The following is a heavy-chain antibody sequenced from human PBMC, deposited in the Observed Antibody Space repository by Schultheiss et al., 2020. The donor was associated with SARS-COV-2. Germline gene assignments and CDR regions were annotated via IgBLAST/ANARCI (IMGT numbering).Heavy chain of an antibody. J-gene: IGHJ6*02. D-gene: IGHD3-3*01. CDR3: ARDRVLRFLEWGTGYYYDGMDF. CDR2: IIPIFGTA. Sequence: SVKVSCKASGGTFSSYAISGVRQAPGQGLEWMGGIIPIFGTANYAQKFQGRVTITRDTSASTAYMELSSLRSEDTAVYYCARDRVLRFLEWGTGYYYDGMDFWGQGTTVTVSS. CDR1: GGTFSSYA. V-gene: IGHV1-69*05.